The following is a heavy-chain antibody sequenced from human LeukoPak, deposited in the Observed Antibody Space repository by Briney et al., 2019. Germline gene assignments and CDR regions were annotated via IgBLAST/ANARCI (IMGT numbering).Heavy chain of an antibody. CDR3: ARDLHSITMVRGVITYFQH. CDR1: GYTFTGYY. CDR2: INPNSGGT. Sequence: GASVKVSCKASGYTFTGYYMHWLRQAPGQGLEWMGRINPNSGGTNYAQKFQGRVTMTRDTSISTAYMELSRLRSDDTAVYYCARDLHSITMVRGVITYFQHWGQGTLVTVSS. J-gene: IGHJ1*01. D-gene: IGHD3-10*01. V-gene: IGHV1-2*06.